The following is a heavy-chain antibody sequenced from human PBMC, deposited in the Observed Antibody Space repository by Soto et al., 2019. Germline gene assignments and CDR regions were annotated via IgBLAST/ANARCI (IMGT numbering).Heavy chain of an antibody. Sequence: EVQLVESGGDLVQPGGSLRLSCAASGFTFNNFWMYWVRQTPEKGLVWVSGINSDGTTTIYADSVKGRFTISIDNAKNTLYLQMNSLTVEDTAIYYCVRDIRWGQGTLVNVSS. J-gene: IGHJ4*02. CDR1: GFTFNNFW. V-gene: IGHV3-74*01. CDR3: VRDIR. CDR2: INSDGTTT.